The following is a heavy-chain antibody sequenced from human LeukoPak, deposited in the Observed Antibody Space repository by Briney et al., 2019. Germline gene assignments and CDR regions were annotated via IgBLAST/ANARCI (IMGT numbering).Heavy chain of an antibody. J-gene: IGHJ4*02. Sequence: GGSLRLSCAASGFTFDDYAMHWVRQAPGKGLEWVSGISWNSGSIGYADSVKGRFTISRDNAKNSLYLQMNSLRAEDTALYYCAKDRYYYGSGSLRVLDYWGQGTLVTVSS. V-gene: IGHV3-9*01. CDR1: GFTFDDYA. CDR3: AKDRYYYGSGSLRVLDY. D-gene: IGHD3-10*01. CDR2: ISWNSGSI.